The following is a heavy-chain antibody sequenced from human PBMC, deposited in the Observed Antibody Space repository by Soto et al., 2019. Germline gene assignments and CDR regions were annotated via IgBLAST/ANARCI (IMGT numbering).Heavy chain of an antibody. Sequence: GGSLRLSCGASGFTFRSYAMHWVRQTPGKGLEWVAVFSYDGSNKHYADSVKGRFSISRDNSKNMLYLQMDSLSTEDTAVYYCVRSMIIVVRLIGLDYWGQGTLVTVSS. D-gene: IGHD3-22*01. CDR2: FSYDGSNK. CDR1: GFTFRSYA. V-gene: IGHV3-30-3*01. CDR3: VRSMIIVVRLIGLDY. J-gene: IGHJ4*02.